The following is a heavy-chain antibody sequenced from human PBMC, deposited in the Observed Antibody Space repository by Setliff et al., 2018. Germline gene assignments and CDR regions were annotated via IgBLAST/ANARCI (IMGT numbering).Heavy chain of an antibody. D-gene: IGHD3-22*01. CDR1: GFSFSTFG. J-gene: IGHJ6*03. Sequence: SVKVSCKTSGFSFSTFGFSWVRQAPGQGLEWMGGTIPMFGTTEYAQKFQGRLTIITDESTNTAFMQLSSLRSDDTAVYYCVREGVDSRSSTDYRYYMDVWGKGTTVTVSS. CDR2: TIPMFGTT. V-gene: IGHV1-69*05. CDR3: VREGVDSRSSTDYRYYMDV.